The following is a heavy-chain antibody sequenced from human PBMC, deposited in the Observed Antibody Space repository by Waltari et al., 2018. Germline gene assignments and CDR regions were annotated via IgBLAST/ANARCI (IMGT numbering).Heavy chain of an antibody. D-gene: IGHD6-19*01. CDR3: AKCEMYDSGWCAFFRY. J-gene: IGHJ4*02. Sequence: DVQLSESGGGLAQPGGSLRLSCVASEFTLSTSAMSWVRQAPGKGLELVSEMVRSGGTHYIDSVKGRFTISRDNAKNTVYLQMNSLRAEDTAVYYCAKCEMYDSGWCAFFRYWGRGTLVTVSS. CDR2: MVRSGGT. CDR1: EFTLSTSA. V-gene: IGHV3-23*01.